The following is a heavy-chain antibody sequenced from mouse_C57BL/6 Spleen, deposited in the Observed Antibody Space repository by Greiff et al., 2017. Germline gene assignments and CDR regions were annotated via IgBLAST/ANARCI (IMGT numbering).Heavy chain of an antibody. CDR2: IYPGSGST. D-gene: IGHD1-1*01. CDR3: AREKSITTVKEGYFDV. V-gene: IGHV1-55*01. CDR1: GYTFTSYW. Sequence: QVQLQQPGAELVKPGASVKMSCKASGYTFTSYWITWVKQRPGQGLEWIGDIYPGSGSTNYNEKFKSKATLTVDTSSSTAYMQLSSLTSEDSAVYYCAREKSITTVKEGYFDVWGTGTTVTVSS. J-gene: IGHJ1*03.